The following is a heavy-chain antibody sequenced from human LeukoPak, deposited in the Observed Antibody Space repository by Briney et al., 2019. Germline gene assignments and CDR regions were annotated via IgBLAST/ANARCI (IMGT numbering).Heavy chain of an antibody. V-gene: IGHV3-23*01. CDR1: GFTFSSYA. D-gene: IGHD3-16*02. Sequence: GASLRLSCAASGFTFSSYAMIWVRQAPGKGLEWVSAISGSGGSTYYADSVKGRFTISRDNSKNTLYLQMNSLRAEDTAVYYCAKPLPRVIRNDAFDIWGQGTMVTVSS. CDR2: ISGSGGST. J-gene: IGHJ3*02. CDR3: AKPLPRVIRNDAFDI.